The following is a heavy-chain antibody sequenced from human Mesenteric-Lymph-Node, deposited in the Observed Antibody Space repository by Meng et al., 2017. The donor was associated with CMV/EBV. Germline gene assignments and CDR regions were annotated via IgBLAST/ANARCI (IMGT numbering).Heavy chain of an antibody. CDR2: MNPNSGKT. V-gene: IGHV1-8*01. CDR1: GYTFISYD. J-gene: IGHJ3*02. Sequence: ASVKVSCKASGYTFISYDINWVRQATGQGPEWMGWMNPNSGKTGYAQKFQGRLTMTRNSSIGTAYMELSSLRSEDTAVYYCARERIGITMIVKLHDAFDIWGQGTMVTVSS. D-gene: IGHD3-22*01. CDR3: ARERIGITMIVKLHDAFDI.